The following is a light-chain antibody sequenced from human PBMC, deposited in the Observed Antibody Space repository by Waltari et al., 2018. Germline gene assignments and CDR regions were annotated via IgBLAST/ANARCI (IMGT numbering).Light chain of an antibody. Sequence: EPVVTQSPATLSVSPGERATLSCRPSPSIGFNLAWYQQKPGQAPRLLIYHASTRATGIPARFSGSGSETEFTLTISGLQSEDFAVYYCQQYNRWPPGTFGQGTKVEI. CDR1: PSIGFN. CDR3: QQYNRWPPGT. V-gene: IGKV3-15*01. J-gene: IGKJ1*01. CDR2: HAS.